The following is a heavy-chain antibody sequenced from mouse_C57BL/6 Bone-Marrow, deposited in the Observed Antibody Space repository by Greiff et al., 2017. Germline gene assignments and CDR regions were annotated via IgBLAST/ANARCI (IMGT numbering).Heavy chain of an antibody. CDR3: ARSVIALFDY. D-gene: IGHD1-1*01. CDR2: IDPSDSYT. Sequence: QVQLQQPGAELVKPGTSVKLSCKASGYTFTSYWMHWVKQRPGQGLEWIGVIDPSDSYTNYNQKFKGKATLTVDTSSSTAYLQLGSLTSEDSAVYCCARSVIALFDYWGQGTLVTVSA. J-gene: IGHJ3*01. CDR1: GYTFTSYW. V-gene: IGHV1-59*01.